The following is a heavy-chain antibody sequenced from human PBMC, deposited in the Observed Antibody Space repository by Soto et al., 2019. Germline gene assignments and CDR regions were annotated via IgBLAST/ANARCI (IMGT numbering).Heavy chain of an antibody. J-gene: IGHJ3*02. V-gene: IGHV3-7*05. Sequence: GGSLRLSCAASGFTFSSDWMTWVRQAPGKGLEWVANIRKDGSKTSYLDSVRGRFTISRDNAQSSLYLQMDSLRAEDTALYYCARDVYPGTSSLYFDAFDIWGQGTMVTVSS. D-gene: IGHD6-13*01. CDR2: IRKDGSKT. CDR1: GFTFSSDW. CDR3: ARDVYPGTSSLYFDAFDI.